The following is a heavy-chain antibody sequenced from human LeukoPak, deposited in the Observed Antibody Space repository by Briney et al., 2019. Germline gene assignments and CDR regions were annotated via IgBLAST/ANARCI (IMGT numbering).Heavy chain of an antibody. J-gene: IGHJ6*03. Sequence: SVKVSCKASGGTFSSSAISWVRQAPGHGLEWMGGIIPIFGTANYAQKFQGRVTITTDESTSTAYMELSSLRSEDTAVYYCARAYSSSWYTSSPYYYYYMDVWGKGTTVTVSS. CDR2: IIPIFGTA. D-gene: IGHD6-13*01. V-gene: IGHV1-69*05. CDR1: GGTFSSSA. CDR3: ARAYSSSWYTSSPYYYYYMDV.